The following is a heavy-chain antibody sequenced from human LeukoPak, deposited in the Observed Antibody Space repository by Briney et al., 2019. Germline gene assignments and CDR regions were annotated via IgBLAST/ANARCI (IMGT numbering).Heavy chain of an antibody. J-gene: IGHJ4*02. CDR3: ARVTGYWGSGKYRFDY. D-gene: IGHD3-10*01. Sequence: PGGSLRLSCAASGFTFSNFELNWVRQAPGKGLEWVSFITTSGSTTYYADSVKGRFTISRENAKNSLYLQMNSLRAEDTAVYYCARVTGYWGSGKYRFDYWGQGTLVTVSS. CDR2: ITTSGSTT. CDR1: GFTFSNFE. V-gene: IGHV3-48*03.